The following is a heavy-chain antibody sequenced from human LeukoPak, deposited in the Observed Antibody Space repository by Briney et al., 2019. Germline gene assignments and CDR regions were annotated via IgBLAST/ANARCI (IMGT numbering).Heavy chain of an antibody. V-gene: IGHV3-7*01. J-gene: IGHJ4*02. CDR1: GFTFSSYW. Sequence: GGSLRLSCAASGFTFSSYWMSWVRQAPGKGLEWVANIKQDGSEKYYVDSVKGQFTISRDNAKNSLYLQMNSLRAEDTAVYYCARDLLSRGYSHFDYWGQGTLVTVSS. CDR3: ARDLLSRGYSHFDY. D-gene: IGHD5-18*01. CDR2: IKQDGSEK.